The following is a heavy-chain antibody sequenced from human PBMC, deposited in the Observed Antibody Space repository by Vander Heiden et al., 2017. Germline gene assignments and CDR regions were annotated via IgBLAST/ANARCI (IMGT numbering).Heavy chain of an antibody. CDR1: AIPYDAHC. J-gene: IGHJ4*02. CDR2: ISNDGGMR. CDR3: AKETFGSRIFYHAHFDS. V-gene: IGHV3-30*18. D-gene: IGHD3-10*01. Sequence: VRLGDSRGCEVRHGRSRRPSCASFAIPYDAHCMHWVRQAPGTRLEWVDVISNDGGMRHYGDSVSVRFTISRDNSQNTVYLQMNSLRIEDTAVYYCAKETFGSRIFYHAHFDSWGQGTLVTVSS.